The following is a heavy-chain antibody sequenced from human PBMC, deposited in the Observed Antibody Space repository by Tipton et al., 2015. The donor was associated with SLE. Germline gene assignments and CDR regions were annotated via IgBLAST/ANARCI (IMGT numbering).Heavy chain of an antibody. CDR1: GFTFSNAW. V-gene: IGHV3-15*01. D-gene: IGHD1-26*01. J-gene: IGHJ4*02. CDR2: IKSKTDGGTT. Sequence: SLRLSCAASGFTFSNAWMSWVRQAPGKGLEWVGRIKSKTDGGTTDYAAPVKGGFTISRDDSKNTLYLQMNSLKTEDTAVYYCTTDRKWELLASDYWGQGTLVTVSS. CDR3: TTDRKWELLASDY.